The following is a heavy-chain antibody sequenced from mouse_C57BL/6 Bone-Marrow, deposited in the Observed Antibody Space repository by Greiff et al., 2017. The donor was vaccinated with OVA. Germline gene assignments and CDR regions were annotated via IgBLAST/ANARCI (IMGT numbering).Heavy chain of an antibody. V-gene: IGHV1-26*01. Sequence: EVQLQQSGPELVKPGASVKISCKPSGYTFTDYYMNWVKQSHGKSLEWIGDINPNNGGTSYNQKFKGKATLTVDKSSSTAYMELRSLTSEDSAVYYCARSWLLLFDYWGQGTTLTVSS. D-gene: IGHD2-3*01. J-gene: IGHJ2*01. CDR3: ARSWLLLFDY. CDR2: INPNNGGT. CDR1: GYTFTDYY.